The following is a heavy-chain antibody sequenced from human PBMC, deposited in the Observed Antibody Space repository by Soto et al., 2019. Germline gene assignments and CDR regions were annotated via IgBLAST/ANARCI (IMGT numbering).Heavy chain of an antibody. CDR3: ARFGTSGCIDY. CDR1: GGSISSYY. Sequence: QVQLQESGPGLVKPSETLSLTCTVSGGSISSYYWSWIRQPPGKGLEWIGYIYYSGSTNYNPSLKSRVTMSVATSKNQFSLKLSSVTAADTAVYSCARFGTSGCIDYWGQGTQVTVSS. V-gene: IGHV4-59*01. CDR2: IYYSGST. D-gene: IGHD6-19*01. J-gene: IGHJ4*02.